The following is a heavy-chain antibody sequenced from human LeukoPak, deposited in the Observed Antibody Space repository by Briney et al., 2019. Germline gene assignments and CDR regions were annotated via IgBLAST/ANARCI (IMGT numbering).Heavy chain of an antibody. Sequence: MPSETLSLTCTVSGGSINSGSYYWTWIRQPAGKGLEWIGRIYPSGSTNYNPSLRGRVTISADPSTNQFSLRLSSVTAADTAVYYCAREGSVAAGYFQRWGQGTLVTVSS. CDR2: IYPSGST. J-gene: IGHJ1*01. D-gene: IGHD6-19*01. V-gene: IGHV4-61*02. CDR1: GGSINSGSYY. CDR3: AREGSVAAGYFQR.